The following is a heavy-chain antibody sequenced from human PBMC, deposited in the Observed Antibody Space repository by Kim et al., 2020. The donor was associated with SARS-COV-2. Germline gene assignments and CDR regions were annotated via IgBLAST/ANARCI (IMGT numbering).Heavy chain of an antibody. CDR2: IWYDGSNK. CDR3: ARVGPRGYCSGGSCLYYYGMDV. V-gene: IGHV3-33*01. CDR1: GFTFSSYG. J-gene: IGHJ6*02. Sequence: GGSLRLSCAASGFTFSSYGMHWVRQAPGKGLEWVAVIWYDGSNKYYADSVKGRFTISRDNSKNTLYLQLNSLRAEDTAVYYCARVGPRGYCSGGSCLYYYGMDVWGPGPTVTVSS. D-gene: IGHD2-15*01.